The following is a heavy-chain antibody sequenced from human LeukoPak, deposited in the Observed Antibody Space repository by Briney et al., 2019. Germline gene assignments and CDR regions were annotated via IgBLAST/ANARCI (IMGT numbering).Heavy chain of an antibody. V-gene: IGHV4-61*02. CDR3: ARGYHSSGSYFTNWFDP. CDR2: IYTSGST. J-gene: IGHJ5*02. CDR1: GGSISSGSYY. D-gene: IGHD1-26*01. Sequence: SETLSLTCTVSGGSISSGSYYWSWIRQPAGKGLEWIGRIYTSGSTNYNPSLKSRVTMSVDTSKNQFSLKLSSVTAADTAVYYCARGYHSSGSYFTNWFDPWGQGTLVTVSS.